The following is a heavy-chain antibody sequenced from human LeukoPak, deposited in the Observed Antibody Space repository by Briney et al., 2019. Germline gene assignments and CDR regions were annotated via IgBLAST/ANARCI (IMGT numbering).Heavy chain of an antibody. D-gene: IGHD3-10*01. V-gene: IGHV1-8*01. CDR2: MNPNSGNI. J-gene: IGHJ5*02. CDR1: GYTFTSYD. CDR3: ARGRLVGSGSTLWFDP. Sequence: SVKVSCKASGYTFTSYDINWVRQATGQGLEWMGWMNPNSGNIGYAQKFQGRVTMTRNTSISTAYMELSSLRSEDTAVYYCARGRLVGSGSTLWFDPWGQGTLVTVSS.